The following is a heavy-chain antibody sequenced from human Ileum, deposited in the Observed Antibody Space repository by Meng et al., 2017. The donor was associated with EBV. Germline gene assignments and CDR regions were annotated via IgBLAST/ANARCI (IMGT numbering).Heavy chain of an antibody. J-gene: IGHJ4*02. D-gene: IGHD3-10*01. CDR2: INHGGST. Sequence: QEALQPGGAGLLQPSATLSLTCAVDVGFVSGDYWSWIRQPPGKGLGWIGKINHGGSTNYNPSLKSRVTISVDTSKNQFSLKLSSVTAADTAVYYCARGNKVSDRGFDYWGQGTLVTVSS. V-gene: IGHV4-34*01. CDR3: ARGNKVSDRGFDY. CDR1: VGFVSGDY.